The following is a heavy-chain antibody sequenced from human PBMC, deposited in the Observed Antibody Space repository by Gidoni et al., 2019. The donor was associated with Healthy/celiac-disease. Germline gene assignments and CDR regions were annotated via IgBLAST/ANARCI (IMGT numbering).Heavy chain of an antibody. D-gene: IGHD3-10*01. CDR2: RNPNSGNT. CDR1: GYTFTSYD. Sequence: QVQLVQSGAEVKKPGASVKVSCKASGYTFTSYDINWVRQATGQGLEWMGWRNPNSGNTGYAQKFQGRVTMTRNTSISTAYMELSSLRSEDTAVYYCARRRVVRGVIPWFDPWGQGTLVTVSS. V-gene: IGHV1-8*01. J-gene: IGHJ5*02. CDR3: ARRRVVRGVIPWFDP.